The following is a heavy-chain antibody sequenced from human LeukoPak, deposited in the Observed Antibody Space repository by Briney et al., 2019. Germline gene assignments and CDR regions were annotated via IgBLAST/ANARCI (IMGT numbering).Heavy chain of an antibody. CDR1: GFTFSSYS. J-gene: IGHJ4*02. CDR3: ARDPSFYYGSGSYPLAY. Sequence: GGSLRLSCAASGFTFSSYSMNWVRQAPGKGLEWVSSISSSSRYIYYADSVKGRFTISRDNAKNSLYLQMNSLRAEDTAVYYCARDPSFYYGSGSYPLAYWGQGTLVTVSS. CDR2: ISSSSRYI. V-gene: IGHV3-21*01. D-gene: IGHD3-10*01.